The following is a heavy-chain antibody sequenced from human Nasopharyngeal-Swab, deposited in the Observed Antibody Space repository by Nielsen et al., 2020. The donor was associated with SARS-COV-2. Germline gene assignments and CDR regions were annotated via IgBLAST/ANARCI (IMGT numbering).Heavy chain of an antibody. J-gene: IGHJ4*02. CDR3: ARAEGHYHSSGYYRPALFDY. V-gene: IGHV4-59*01. D-gene: IGHD3-22*01. Sequence: RQAPGKGLERIGDIYYSGSTNDNPTRKSRGTISVDTGKNQCSLKLSSVTAADTAVYYCARAEGHYHSSGYYRPALFDYWGQGTLVTVSS. CDR2: IYYSGST.